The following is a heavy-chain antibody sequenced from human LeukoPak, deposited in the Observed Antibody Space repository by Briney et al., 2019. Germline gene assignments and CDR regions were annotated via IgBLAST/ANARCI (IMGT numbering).Heavy chain of an antibody. CDR3: ARALITMVRGVIIYNWFDP. CDR1: GGSISSSSYY. Sequence: SETLSLTCTVSGGSISSSSYYWGWIRQPPGKGLEWIGSIYYSGSTYYNPSLKSRVTISVDTSKNQFSLKLSSVTAADTAVYYCARALITMVRGVIIYNWFDPWGQGTLVTVSS. D-gene: IGHD3-10*01. J-gene: IGHJ5*02. V-gene: IGHV4-39*07. CDR2: IYYSGST.